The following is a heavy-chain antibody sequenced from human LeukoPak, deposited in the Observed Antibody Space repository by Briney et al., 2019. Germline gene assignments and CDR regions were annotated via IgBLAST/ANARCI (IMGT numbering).Heavy chain of an antibody. CDR1: GFTFSSYP. CDR3: AKGDCSSGSCYFDY. CDR2: LSDSGGDT. J-gene: IGHJ4*02. D-gene: IGHD2-15*01. Sequence: GGSLRLSCAASGFTFSSYPMYWVRQAPGKGLEWVSALSDSGGDTYYADSVKGRFTISSDNAKNTLYLQMNSLRAEKTAVYYCAKGDCSSGSCYFDYWGQGTQVTVSS. V-gene: IGHV3-23*01.